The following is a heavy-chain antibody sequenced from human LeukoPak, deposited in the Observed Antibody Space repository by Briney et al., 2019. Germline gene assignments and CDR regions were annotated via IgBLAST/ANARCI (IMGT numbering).Heavy chain of an antibody. CDR1: GYTFTSYG. V-gene: IGHV1-18*01. J-gene: IGHJ4*02. Sequence: ASVKVSCKASGYTFTSYGISWVRQAPGQGLEWMGWISAYNGHTNYAQKFQGRVTITADKSTSTAYMELSSLRSEDTAVYYCARDPTYYYDSSGYFDYWGQGTLVTVSS. D-gene: IGHD3-22*01. CDR2: ISAYNGHT. CDR3: ARDPTYYYDSSGYFDY.